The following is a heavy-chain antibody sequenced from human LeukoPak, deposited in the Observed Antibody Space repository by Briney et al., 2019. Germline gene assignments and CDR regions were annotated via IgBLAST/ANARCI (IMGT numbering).Heavy chain of an antibody. D-gene: IGHD2-2*01. Sequence: ASVTVSCTASLDTFTDYYMHWVRQAPGQGVEWMGGINPNDGDTNYAQKFQGRVTMTRDTSISTAHMEVSRLRSDDTAVYYCARANFLYCSSSTCLFDYWGEGTLVTVSS. CDR1: LDTFTDYY. CDR3: ARANFLYCSSSTCLFDY. V-gene: IGHV1-2*02. CDR2: INPNDGDT. J-gene: IGHJ4*02.